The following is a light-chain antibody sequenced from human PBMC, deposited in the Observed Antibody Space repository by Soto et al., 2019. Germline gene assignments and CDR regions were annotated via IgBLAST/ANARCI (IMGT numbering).Light chain of an antibody. CDR1: QSLTSSY. V-gene: IGKV3-20*01. J-gene: IGKJ1*01. CDR3: QQYDGSPRT. CDR2: GAS. Sequence: EVVLTQSPGTLSLSPGERATLSCRASQSLTSSYLAWYPQKPGQAPRLLIYGASSRATGIPDRFTGSGSGTDFTLTISRLEPEDFAVYYCQQYDGSPRTFGQGTKVDI.